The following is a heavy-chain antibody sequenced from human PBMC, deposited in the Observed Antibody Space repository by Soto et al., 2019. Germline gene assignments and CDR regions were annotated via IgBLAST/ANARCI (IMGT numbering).Heavy chain of an antibody. D-gene: IGHD6-6*01. CDR2: ISGSGGST. CDR1: GFTFSSYA. Sequence: EVQLLESGGGLVQPGGSLRLSCAASGFTFSSYAMSWVRQAPGKGLEWVSAISGSGGSTYYADSVKGRFTISRDNSKNALYLQMNSLRAEDTAVYYCAKCRGYSSSAPGDYWGQGTLVTVSS. CDR3: AKCRGYSSSAPGDY. J-gene: IGHJ4*02. V-gene: IGHV3-23*01.